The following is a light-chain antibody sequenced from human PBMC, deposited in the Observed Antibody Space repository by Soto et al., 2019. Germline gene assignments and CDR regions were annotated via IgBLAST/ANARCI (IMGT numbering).Light chain of an antibody. V-gene: IGKV3-15*01. J-gene: IGKJ3*01. CDR2: GAS. Sequence: EIVMTQSPATLSVSPGERATLSCRASQSVSRINVAWYQQKPGQAPRLLIYGASTRATGIPGRFSGSGSGTEFTLTISSLQSEDFAVYYCQQYNSWLFTFGPGTKVDIK. CDR3: QQYNSWLFT. CDR1: QSVSRIN.